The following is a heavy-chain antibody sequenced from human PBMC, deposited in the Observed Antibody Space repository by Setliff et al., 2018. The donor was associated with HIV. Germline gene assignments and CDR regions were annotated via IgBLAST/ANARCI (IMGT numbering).Heavy chain of an antibody. J-gene: IGHJ2*01. CDR3: ARGSGYPWYFDL. Sequence: SETLSLTCSVSGFSISSGHYWGWIRQSPGKGLEWIGSVNHRGDTYYIASLKSRVTMSVDTSKNQFSLKLNSLTAADTAVYYCARGSGYPWYFDLWSRGTLVTVSS. V-gene: IGHV4-38-2*02. D-gene: IGHD3-22*01. CDR2: VNHRGDT. CDR1: GFSISSGHY.